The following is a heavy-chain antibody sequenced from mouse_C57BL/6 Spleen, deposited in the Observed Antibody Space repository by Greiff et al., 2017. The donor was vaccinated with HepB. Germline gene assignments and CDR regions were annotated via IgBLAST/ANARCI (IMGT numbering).Heavy chain of an antibody. CDR3: ARNLRYGSRSAYYFDY. CDR2: IWTGGGT. Sequence: VKLVESGPGLVAPSQSLSITCTVSGFSLTSYAISWVRQPPGKGLEWLGVIWTGGGTNYNSALKSRLSISKDNSKSQVFLKMHSLQTNDTARYYCARNLRYGSRSAYYFDYWGQGTTLTVSS. V-gene: IGHV2-9-1*01. D-gene: IGHD1-1*01. J-gene: IGHJ2*01. CDR1: GFSLTSYA.